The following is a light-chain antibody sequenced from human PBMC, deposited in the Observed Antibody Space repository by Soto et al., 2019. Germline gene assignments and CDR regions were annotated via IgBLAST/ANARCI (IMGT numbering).Light chain of an antibody. Sequence: AIRMTQSPSSLSASTGDRVTITCRASQGISSYLAWYQQKPGKAPKLLIYAASTLQSGVPSRFSGSGSGTDFTLTISCLQSEDFATYYCKHLDTFGQGNKVEIK. CDR2: AAS. J-gene: IGKJ1*01. CDR3: KHLDT. V-gene: IGKV1-8*01. CDR1: QGISSY.